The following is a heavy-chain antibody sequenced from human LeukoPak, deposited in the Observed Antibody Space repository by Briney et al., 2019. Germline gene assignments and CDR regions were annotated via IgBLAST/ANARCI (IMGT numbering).Heavy chain of an antibody. D-gene: IGHD3-10*01. J-gene: IGHJ4*02. CDR3: VRGRALWFGFDY. CDR2: ISSSSSYI. Sequence: GGSLRLSCAASGFTFSSYSMNWVRQAPGKGLEWVSSISSSSSYIYYADSVKGRFTISRDNAKNSLYLQMNSLRAEDTAVYYCVRGRALWFGFDYWGQGTLVTVSS. V-gene: IGHV3-21*01. CDR1: GFTFSSYS.